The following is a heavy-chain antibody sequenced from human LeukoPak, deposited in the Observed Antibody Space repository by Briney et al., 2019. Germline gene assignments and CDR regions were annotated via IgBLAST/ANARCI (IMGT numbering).Heavy chain of an antibody. Sequence: GASVTVSCTASGYTFTGYYMHWVRQAPGQGLEWMGWINPNSGGTNYAQKFQGRVTMTRDTSISTAYMELSRLRSDDTAVYYCARVGSGYDLGYYFDYWGQGTLVTVSS. V-gene: IGHV1-2*02. CDR2: INPNSGGT. D-gene: IGHD5-12*01. CDR1: GYTFTGYY. J-gene: IGHJ4*02. CDR3: ARVGSGYDLGYYFDY.